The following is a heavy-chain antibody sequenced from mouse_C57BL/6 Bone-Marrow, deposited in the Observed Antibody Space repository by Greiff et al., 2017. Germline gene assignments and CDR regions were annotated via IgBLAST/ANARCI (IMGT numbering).Heavy chain of an antibody. D-gene: IGHD1-3*01. CDR3: ARYNWLWYFDV. CDR2: LWSGGST. V-gene: IGHV2-2*01. CDR1: GFSLTSSG. Sequence: QVQLQQSGPGLVQPSQSLSITCTVSGFSLTSSGVHWVRQSPGKGLDWLGVLWSGGSTDYNAAFISRMSISKDNSKSKVFFKMNSLQADDTAIYYCARYNWLWYFDVWGTGTTVTVSS. J-gene: IGHJ1*03.